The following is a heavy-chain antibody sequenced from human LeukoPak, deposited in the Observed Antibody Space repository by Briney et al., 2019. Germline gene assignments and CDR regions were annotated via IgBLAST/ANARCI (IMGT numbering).Heavy chain of an antibody. J-gene: IGHJ5*02. CDR1: GYTFTSYY. CDR2: INPSGGST. CDR3: ARDREPITSFDP. V-gene: IGHV1-46*01. Sequence: GASVKVSCKASGYTFTSYYMHWVRQAPGQGLEWMGIINPSGGSTSHAQKFQGRVTMTRDTSTSTVYMELSSLRSEDTAVYYCARDREPITSFDPWGQGTLVTVSS. D-gene: IGHD5-24*01.